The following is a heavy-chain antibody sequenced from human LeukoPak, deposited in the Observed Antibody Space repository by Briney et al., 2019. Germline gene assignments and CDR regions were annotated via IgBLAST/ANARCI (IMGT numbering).Heavy chain of an antibody. V-gene: IGHV1-2*02. J-gene: IGHJ4*02. CDR3: ARSDTAMAYRPDY. CDR2: INPNSGVT. D-gene: IGHD5-18*01. Sequence: ASVKVSCKAPGYTFTDYYMHWVPQAPGQGLEWGGWINPNSGVTYYAQTFQGRVTVTRDKSISTAYMELSRLRSHDTAVYYCARSDTAMAYRPDYWGQGTLVTVSS. CDR1: GYTFTDYY.